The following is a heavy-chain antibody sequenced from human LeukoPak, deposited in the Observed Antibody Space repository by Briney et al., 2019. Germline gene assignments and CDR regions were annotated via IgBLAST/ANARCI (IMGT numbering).Heavy chain of an antibody. Sequence: PSETLSLTCAVYGGSFSGYCWSWIRQPPGKGLEWIGEINHSGSTNYNPSLKSRVTISIDTSKNQFSLRLTSVTAADTAVHYCARLRSGSTPPPPYYYYGLDVWGQGTTVTVSS. CDR1: GGSFSGYC. J-gene: IGHJ6*02. CDR3: ARLRSGSTPPPPYYYYGLDV. V-gene: IGHV4-34*01. D-gene: IGHD1-26*01. CDR2: INHSGST.